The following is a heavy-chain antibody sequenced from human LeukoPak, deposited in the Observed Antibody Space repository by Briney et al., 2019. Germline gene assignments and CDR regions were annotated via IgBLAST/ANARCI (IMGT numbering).Heavy chain of an antibody. CDR2: LSYSGST. CDR1: GVSISTYY. D-gene: IGHD1-26*01. Sequence: SETLSLTCSVSGVSISTYYWIWIRQPPAKGLEWMGFLSYSGSTKYNPSLKSRVTMSVDTFKNQFSLKLNSVAAADTAVYYCARMYSGTSYYFDYWGQGTLVTVSS. V-gene: IGHV4-59*01. CDR3: ARMYSGTSYYFDY. J-gene: IGHJ4*02.